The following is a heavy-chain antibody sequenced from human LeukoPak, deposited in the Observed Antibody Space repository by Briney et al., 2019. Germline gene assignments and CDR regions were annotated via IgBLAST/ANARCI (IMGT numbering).Heavy chain of an antibody. J-gene: IGHJ4*02. CDR3: ARDLPRDLWFGELWEFDY. V-gene: IGHV1-2*02. CDR1: GYTSTGYY. CDR2: INPNSGGT. D-gene: IGHD3-10*01. Sequence: ASVKVSCKASGYTSTGYYMHWVRQAPGQGLEWMGWINPNSGGTNYAQKFQGRVTMTRDTSISTAYMELSRLRSDDTAVYYCARDLPRDLWFGELWEFDYWGQGTLVTVSS.